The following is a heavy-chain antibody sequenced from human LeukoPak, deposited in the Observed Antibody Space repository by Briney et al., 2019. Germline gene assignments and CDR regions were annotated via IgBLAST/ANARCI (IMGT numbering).Heavy chain of an antibody. D-gene: IGHD5-18*01. CDR1: GFTVSSNY. CDR2: ISYDGSNK. CDR3: AKVEVDTAMGRDY. V-gene: IGHV3-30*18. Sequence: GSLRLSCAASGFTVSSNYMNWVRQAPGKGLEWVAVISYDGSNKYYADSVKGRFTISRDNSKNTLYLQMNSLRAEDTAVYYCAKVEVDTAMGRDYWGQGTLVTVSP. J-gene: IGHJ4*02.